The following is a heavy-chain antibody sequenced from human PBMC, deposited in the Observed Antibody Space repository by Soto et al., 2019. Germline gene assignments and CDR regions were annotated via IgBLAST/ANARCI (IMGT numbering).Heavy chain of an antibody. J-gene: IGHJ5*02. D-gene: IGHD3-3*01. CDR3: AKDLPLWSGYSFSENH. CDR1: GFIFSSRA. CDR2: VSQSGASV. Sequence: EVQLLESGGGFVKPGGSLRLSCEGSGFIFSSRAMTWVRQAPGKGLEWVSSVSQSGASVHLPDFLKGRFSSSRDNSKNTVYLELNNLRVDDTAVYYCAKDLPLWSGYSFSENHWGQGTLVTVSS. V-gene: IGHV3-23*01.